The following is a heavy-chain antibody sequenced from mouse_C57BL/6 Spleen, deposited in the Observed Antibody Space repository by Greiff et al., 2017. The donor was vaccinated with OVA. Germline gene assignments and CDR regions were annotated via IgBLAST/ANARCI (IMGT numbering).Heavy chain of an antibody. CDR2: ISSGSSTI. Sequence: DVHLVESGGGLVKPGGSLKLSCAASGFTFSDYGMHWVRQAPEKGLEWVAYISSGSSTIYYADTVKGRFTISRDNAKNTLFLQMTSLRSEDTAMYYCARLTISGYFDYWGQGTTLTVSS. CDR3: ARLTISGYFDY. CDR1: GFTFSDYG. D-gene: IGHD2-12*01. V-gene: IGHV5-17*01. J-gene: IGHJ2*01.